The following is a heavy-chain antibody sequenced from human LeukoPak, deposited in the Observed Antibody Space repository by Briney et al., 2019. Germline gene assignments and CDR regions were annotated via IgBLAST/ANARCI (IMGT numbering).Heavy chain of an antibody. CDR1: GFTFSGSA. CDR3: TRREIDSSGYPDY. J-gene: IGHJ4*02. V-gene: IGHV3-73*01. CDR2: IRSKANGYAT. Sequence: PGGSLKLSCAASGFTFSGSAMHWVRQASGKGLEWVGRIRSKANGYATAYAASVKGRFTISRDDSKNTAYLQMNSLKTEDTAVYYCTRREIDSSGYPDYWGQGTLVTVSS. D-gene: IGHD3-22*01.